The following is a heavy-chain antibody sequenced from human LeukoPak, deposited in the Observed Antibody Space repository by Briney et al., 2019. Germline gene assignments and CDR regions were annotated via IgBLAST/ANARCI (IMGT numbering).Heavy chain of an antibody. Sequence: GGSLRLSCAASGFTFSSYAMSWVRQAPGKGLEWVSAISGSGGSTYYADSVKGQYTISRDNSKNTLYLQMNSLRAEDTAVYYCAKFLPTHIVVANYYFDYWGQGTLVTVSS. CDR2: ISGSGGST. CDR3: AKFLPTHIVVANYYFDY. CDR1: GFTFSSYA. D-gene: IGHD2-21*01. J-gene: IGHJ4*02. V-gene: IGHV3-23*01.